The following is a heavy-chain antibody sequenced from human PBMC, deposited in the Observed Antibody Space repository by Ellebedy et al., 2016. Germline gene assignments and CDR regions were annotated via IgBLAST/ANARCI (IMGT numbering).Heavy chain of an antibody. CDR3: ARGVGSGWFDP. Sequence: GESLKISCAVSGFTFSTYAMHWVRQVPGKGLEWVAVISYDERSEYYADSVKGRFTISRDNSKNTLYLQMNSLRAEDTAVYYCARGVGSGWFDPWGQGTLVTVSS. V-gene: IGHV3-30*04. D-gene: IGHD2-15*01. J-gene: IGHJ5*02. CDR1: GFTFSTYA. CDR2: ISYDERSE.